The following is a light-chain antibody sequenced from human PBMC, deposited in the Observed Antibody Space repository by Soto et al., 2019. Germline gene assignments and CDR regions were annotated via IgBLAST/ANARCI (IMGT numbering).Light chain of an antibody. CDR2: GAS. V-gene: IGKV3-20*01. CDR3: QQYGSSSWT. CDR1: QSVSNNY. Sequence: EIVLTQSPGTLSLSPGERATLSCRASQSVSNNYLAWYQQKPGQAPRLLIYGASSRAPGIPDRFSGSGSGTDFTLTISRLEPEDFAVYYCQQYGSSSWTFGQGTKV. J-gene: IGKJ1*01.